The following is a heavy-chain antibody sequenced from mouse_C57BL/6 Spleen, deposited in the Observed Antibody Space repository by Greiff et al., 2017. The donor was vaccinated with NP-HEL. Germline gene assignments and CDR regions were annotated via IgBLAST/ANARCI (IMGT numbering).Heavy chain of an antibody. CDR2: ISDGGSYT. V-gene: IGHV5-4*01. CDR1: GFTFSSYA. Sequence: EVKVEESGGGLVKPGGSLKLSCAASGFTFSSYAMSWVRQTPEKRLEWVATISDGGSYTYYPDNVKGRFTISRDNAKNNLYLQMSHLKSEDTAMYYCARDLAGTDWFAYWGQGTLVTVSA. D-gene: IGHD4-1*01. CDR3: ARDLAGTDWFAY. J-gene: IGHJ3*01.